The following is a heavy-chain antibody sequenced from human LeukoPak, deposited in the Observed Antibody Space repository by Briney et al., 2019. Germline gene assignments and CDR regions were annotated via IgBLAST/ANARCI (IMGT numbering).Heavy chain of an antibody. D-gene: IGHD1-7*01. CDR1: VGSISSHY. J-gene: IGHJ4*02. CDR3: ARWRTWNYPLDY. Sequence: SETLSLTCTVSVGSISSHYWSWLRQPPGKGLEWIGRIYYRGSTNYNPCPKSRVTISVDTSKNQFSLKLSSVTAADTAVYYCARWRTWNYPLDYWGQGTLVTVSS. V-gene: IGHV4-59*11. CDR2: IYYRGST.